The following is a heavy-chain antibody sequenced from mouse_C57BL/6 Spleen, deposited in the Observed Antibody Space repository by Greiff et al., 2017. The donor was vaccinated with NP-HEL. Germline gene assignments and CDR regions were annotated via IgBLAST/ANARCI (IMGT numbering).Heavy chain of an antibody. J-gene: IGHJ4*01. V-gene: IGHV1-19*01. CDR1: GYTFTDYY. D-gene: IGHD2-3*01. Sequence: EVQLQQSGPVLVKPGASVKMSCKASGYTFTDYYMNWVKQSHGKSLEWIGVINPYNGGTSYNQKFKGKATLTVDKSSSTAYMELNSLTSEDSAVYYCASHYDGTPDYWGQGTSVTVSS. CDR2: INPYNGGT. CDR3: ASHYDGTPDY.